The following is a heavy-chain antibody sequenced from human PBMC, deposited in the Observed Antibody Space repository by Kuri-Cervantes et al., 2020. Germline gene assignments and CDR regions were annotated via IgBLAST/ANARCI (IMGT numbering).Heavy chain of an antibody. J-gene: IGHJ4*02. CDR2: MNPNSGGT. CDR1: GYTFTSYD. V-gene: IGHV1-2*02. Sequence: ASVKVSCKASGYTFTSYDINWVRQATGQGLEWMGWMNPNSGGTNYAQKFQGRVTMTRDTSISTAYMELSRLRSDDTAVYYCARDGALTGTTSYFDYWGQGTLVTVSS. D-gene: IGHD1-20*01. CDR3: ARDGALTGTTSYFDY.